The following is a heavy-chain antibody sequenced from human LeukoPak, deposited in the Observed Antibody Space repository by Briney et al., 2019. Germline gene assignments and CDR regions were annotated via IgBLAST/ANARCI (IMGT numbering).Heavy chain of an antibody. CDR2: INPNSGGT. D-gene: IGHD3-10*01. CDR3: ARVGSGSYYWFDP. J-gene: IGHJ5*02. CDR1: GYTFTGYY. Sequence: ASVKVSCKASGYTFTGYYMHWVRQAPGQGLEWMGWINPNSGGTNYAQKFQGRVTMTRDTSISTAYMELSRLRSDDTAVYYCARVGSGSYYWFDPWGQGTLVTVSS. V-gene: IGHV1-2*02.